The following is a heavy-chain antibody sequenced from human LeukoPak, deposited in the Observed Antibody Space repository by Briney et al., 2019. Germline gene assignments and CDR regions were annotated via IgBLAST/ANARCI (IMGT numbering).Heavy chain of an antibody. V-gene: IGHV3-30*04. CDR1: GFTLSSYA. Sequence: GGSLRLSCAASGFTLSSYAMHWVRQAPGQGLEWVAVISYDGSNIYYADSVKGRFTISRDNSKNTLSLQMNSLRDADTAVYYCARDRVRSVVVPAAPQDYWGQGTLVTVSS. J-gene: IGHJ4*02. D-gene: IGHD2-2*01. CDR3: ARDRVRSVVVPAAPQDY. CDR2: ISYDGSNI.